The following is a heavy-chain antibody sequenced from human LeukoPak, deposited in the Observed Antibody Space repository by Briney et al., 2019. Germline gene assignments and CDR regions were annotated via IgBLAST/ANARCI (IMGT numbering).Heavy chain of an antibody. J-gene: IGHJ5*02. CDR2: MSSHSGNA. Sequence: ASVKVSCKASVYTFTSYDINWVRQATGQGLEWVGRMSSHSGNAAYAQKFQGRITITRNSSITTAYMELSSLRSEDTAVYYCARGNSADHWGQGTLVTVSS. D-gene: IGHD1-1*01. V-gene: IGHV1-8*03. CDR3: ARGNSADH. CDR1: VYTFTSYD.